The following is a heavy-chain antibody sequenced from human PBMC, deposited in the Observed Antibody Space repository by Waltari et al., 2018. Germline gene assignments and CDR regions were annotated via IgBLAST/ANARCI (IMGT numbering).Heavy chain of an antibody. J-gene: IGHJ6*02. CDR3: TGNYYYYGMDV. Sequence: QVQLQQWGAGLLKPSETQSLTCAVYGGSFSGYYWSWIRQPPGKGLEWIGEINHSGSTNYNPSLKSRVTISVDTSKNQFSLKLSSVTAADTAVYYCTGNYYYYGMDVWGQGTTVTVSS. CDR1: GGSFSGYY. CDR2: INHSGST. V-gene: IGHV4-34*01.